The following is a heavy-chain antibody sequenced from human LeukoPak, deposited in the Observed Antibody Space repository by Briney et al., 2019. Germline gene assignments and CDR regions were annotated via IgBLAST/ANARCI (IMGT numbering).Heavy chain of an antibody. Sequence: GASVKVSCKASGNTFTSYDINWVRQATGQGLEWMGYMNPNSGNAGYAQKFQGRVTITTNTSTSTAYMELSSLRSDDTAVYYCAREGSDYWGQGTLVTVSS. J-gene: IGHJ4*02. V-gene: IGHV1-8*03. CDR3: AREGSDY. CDR2: MNPNSGNA. CDR1: GNTFTSYD.